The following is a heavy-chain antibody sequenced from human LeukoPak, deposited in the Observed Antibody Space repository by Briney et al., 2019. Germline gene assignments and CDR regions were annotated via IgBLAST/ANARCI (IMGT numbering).Heavy chain of an antibody. D-gene: IGHD2-21*02. CDR2: IYYSGST. CDR1: GGSISTSSYY. J-gene: IGHJ3*02. CDR3: ARVPNCGGDCYSDAFDI. V-gene: IGHV4-61*01. Sequence: PSETLSLTCTVSGGSISTSSYYWSWIRQPPGKGLEWIGYIYYSGSTNYNPSLKSRVTISVDTSKNQFSLKLSSVTAADTAVYYCARVPNCGGDCYSDAFDIWGQGTMVTVSS.